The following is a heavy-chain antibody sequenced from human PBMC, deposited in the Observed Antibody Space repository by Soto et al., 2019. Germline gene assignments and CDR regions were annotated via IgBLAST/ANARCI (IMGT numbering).Heavy chain of an antibody. CDR1: GGTFSSYT. CDR3: ARGGVVVAATFDY. CDR2: IIPILGIA. J-gene: IGHJ4*02. Sequence: QVQLVQSGAEVKKPGSSVKVSCKASGGTFSSYTISWVRQAPGQGPEWMGRIIPILGIANYAQKFQGRVTITADKSTSTAYMELSSLRSEDTAVYYCARGGVVVAATFDYWGQGTLVTVSS. V-gene: IGHV1-69*02. D-gene: IGHD2-15*01.